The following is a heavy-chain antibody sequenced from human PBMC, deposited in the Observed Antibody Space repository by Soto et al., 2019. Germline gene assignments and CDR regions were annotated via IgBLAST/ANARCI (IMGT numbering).Heavy chain of an antibody. CDR1: GFTFSSYA. CDR2: ISYDGSNK. CDR3: ATPYSSSPFGQSSYFDY. V-gene: IGHV3-30-3*01. Sequence: QVQLVESGGGVVQPGRSLRLSCAASGFTFSSYAMHWVRQAPGKGLEWVAVISYDGSNKYYADSVKGRFTISRDNSKNTLYLQMNSLRAEDTAVYYCATPYSSSPFGQSSYFDYWGQGTLVTVSS. D-gene: IGHD6-6*01. J-gene: IGHJ4*02.